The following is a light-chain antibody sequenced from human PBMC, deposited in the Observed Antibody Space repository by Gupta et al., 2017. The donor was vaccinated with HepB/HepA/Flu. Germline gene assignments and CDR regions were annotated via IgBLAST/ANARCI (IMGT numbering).Light chain of an antibody. CDR3: QQYGSSPSIT. J-gene: IGKJ5*01. CDR2: GAS. CDR1: QSVSSSY. Sequence: VLTQSPGTLSLSPGGRATLSCRASQSVSSSYLAWYQQKPGQAPRLLIYGASSRATGIPDRFSGSGSGTDFTLTISRLEPEDFAVYYCQQYGSSPSITFGQGTRLEIK. V-gene: IGKV3-20*01.